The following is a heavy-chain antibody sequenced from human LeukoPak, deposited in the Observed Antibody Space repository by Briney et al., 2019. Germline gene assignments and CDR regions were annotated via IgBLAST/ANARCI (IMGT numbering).Heavy chain of an antibody. J-gene: IGHJ2*01. D-gene: IGHD4-17*01. Sequence: PSETLSLTCTVSGGSISTYYWSWIRQPPGKGLQWIGYIYYRGSTNYNPSLKSRVTISVDTSKNQFSLQLSSVTAADTAVYHCARGGYTTGGYWYLDLWGRGTLVTVSS. CDR3: ARGGYTTGGYWYLDL. CDR2: IYYRGST. V-gene: IGHV4-59*01. CDR1: GGSISTYY.